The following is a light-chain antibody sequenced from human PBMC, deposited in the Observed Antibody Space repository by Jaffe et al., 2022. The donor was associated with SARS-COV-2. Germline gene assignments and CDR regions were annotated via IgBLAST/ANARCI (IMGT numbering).Light chain of an antibody. CDR3: MQGLQAPT. J-gene: IGKJ5*01. CDR1: QNLLHIDGYNY. V-gene: IGKV2-28*01. CDR2: LGS. Sequence: DVVMTQSPLSLPVTPGEPASISCRSSQNLLHIDGYNYVDWYLQRPGQSPQLLIYLGSNRASGVPDRFSGGGSGTDFTLKISRVEADDVGVYYCMQGLQAPTFGQGTRLEIK.